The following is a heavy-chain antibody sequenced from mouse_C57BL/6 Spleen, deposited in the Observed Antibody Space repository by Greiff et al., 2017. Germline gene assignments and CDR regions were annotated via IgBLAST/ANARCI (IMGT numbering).Heavy chain of an antibody. V-gene: IGHV1-64*01. Sequence: VQLQQPGAELVKPGASVKLSCKASGYTFTSYWMHWVKQRPGQGLEWIGMLHPNSGSTNYNEKFKSKVTMTIDKSTSTAYMQLSSLASEDSAVNYCARESDYYGNPRCDVGGTGTTVTVS. CDR2: LHPNSGST. CDR3: ARESDYYGNPRCDV. CDR1: GYTFTSYW. D-gene: IGHD2-1*01. J-gene: IGHJ1*03.